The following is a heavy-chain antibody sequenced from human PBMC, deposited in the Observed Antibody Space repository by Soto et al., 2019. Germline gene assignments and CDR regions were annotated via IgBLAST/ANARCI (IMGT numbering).Heavy chain of an antibody. CDR2: IYHSGST. D-gene: IGHD2-15*01. Sequence: SETLSLTCAVSGGSIRSGGYSWILIRQPPGKGLEWIGYIYHSGSTYYNPSLKSRVTISVDRSKNQFSLKLSSVTAADTAVYYCARVFSCSYSDYRGQGTLVTVSS. CDR3: ARVFSCSYSDY. V-gene: IGHV4-30-2*01. CDR1: GGSIRSGGYS. J-gene: IGHJ4*02.